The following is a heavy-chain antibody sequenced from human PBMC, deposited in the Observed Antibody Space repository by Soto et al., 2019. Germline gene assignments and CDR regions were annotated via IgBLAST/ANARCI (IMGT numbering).Heavy chain of an antibody. D-gene: IGHD3-16*02. Sequence: GGSLRLSCAASGFTFDDYTMHWVRQAPGKGLEWVSLISWDGGSTYYADSVKGRFTISRDNSKNSLYLQMNSLRTEDTALYYCAKDHYDYVWGSYRYTPYYYYGMDVWGQGTTVTVSS. CDR1: GFTFDDYT. J-gene: IGHJ6*02. CDR2: ISWDGGST. V-gene: IGHV3-43*01. CDR3: AKDHYDYVWGSYRYTPYYYYGMDV.